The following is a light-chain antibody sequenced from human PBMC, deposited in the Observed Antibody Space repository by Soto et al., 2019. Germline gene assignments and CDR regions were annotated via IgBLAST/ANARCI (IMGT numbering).Light chain of an antibody. Sequence: EIVMTQSPLTLPVTPGEPASISCRSSQTLLDSEDGNTYLDWYLQKPGQSPQLLIYGISSRASGVPDRFSGSGSGTDFTLKISRVEAGDVGVFYCMQRKEFPWTFGQGTKVDIK. J-gene: IGKJ1*01. CDR2: GIS. V-gene: IGKV2-40*01. CDR1: QTLLDSEDGNTY. CDR3: MQRKEFPWT.